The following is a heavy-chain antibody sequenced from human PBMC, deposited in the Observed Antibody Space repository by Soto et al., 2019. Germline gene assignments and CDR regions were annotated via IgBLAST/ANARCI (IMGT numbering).Heavy chain of an antibody. J-gene: IGHJ6*03. CDR1: GFSLRNARMG. Sequence: QVTLKESGPVLVKPTETLTLTCTVSGFSLRNARMGVSWIRQPPGKALEWLAHILSSDEKSYNTSLNGRVTLSKDTSKSQVVLTMTYVDPVDTATYFCARMLAVNYYYYYVDVWGEGTTVTVSS. V-gene: IGHV2-26*01. CDR2: ILSSDEK. D-gene: IGHD3-22*01. CDR3: ARMLAVNYYYYYVDV.